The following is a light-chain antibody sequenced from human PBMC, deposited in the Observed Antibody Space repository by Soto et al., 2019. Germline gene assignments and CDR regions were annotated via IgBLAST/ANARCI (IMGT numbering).Light chain of an antibody. CDR3: SSYTSSSLYV. V-gene: IGLV2-14*03. CDR2: DVS. J-gene: IGLJ1*01. Sequence: QSVLTQPAPVSGSPGQSITISCTGTSSDVGGYDYVSWYQHHPGKAPKLMIYDVSNRPSGVSNRFSGSKSGNTASLTISGLQAEDEADYYCSSYTSSSLYVFGTGTKVTVL. CDR1: SSDVGGYDY.